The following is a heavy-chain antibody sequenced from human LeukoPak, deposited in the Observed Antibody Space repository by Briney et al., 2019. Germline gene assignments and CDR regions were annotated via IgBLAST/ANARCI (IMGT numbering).Heavy chain of an antibody. Sequence: PGGSLRLSCAASGFTFGDYGMSWVRQAPGKGLEWVSGINWNGGSTGYADSVKGRFTISRDNAKNSLYLQMNSLRAEDTALYYCARAYCGGDCYSVGYYYYYMDVWGKGTTVTVSS. D-gene: IGHD2-21*02. V-gene: IGHV3-20*04. J-gene: IGHJ6*03. CDR2: INWNGGST. CDR3: ARAYCGGDCYSVGYYYYYMDV. CDR1: GFTFGDYG.